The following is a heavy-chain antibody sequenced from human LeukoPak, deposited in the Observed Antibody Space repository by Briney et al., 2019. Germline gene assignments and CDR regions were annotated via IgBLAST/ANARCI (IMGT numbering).Heavy chain of an antibody. CDR2: ISSSSSYI. CDR1: GFTFSSYS. CDR3: ARDPEDTAMVSGGY. Sequence: GGSLRLSCAASGFTFSSYSMNWVRQAPGKGLEWVSSISSSSSYIYYADSVKGRFTISRDNAKNSLYLQMNSLRAEDTAVYYCARDPEDTAMVSGGYWGQGTLVTVSS. D-gene: IGHD5-18*01. J-gene: IGHJ4*02. V-gene: IGHV3-21*01.